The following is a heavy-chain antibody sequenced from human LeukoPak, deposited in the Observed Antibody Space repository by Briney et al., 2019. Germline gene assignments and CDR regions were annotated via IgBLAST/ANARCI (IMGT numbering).Heavy chain of an antibody. CDR3: ARDHEYYYGSGSYYQGGCDY. J-gene: IGHJ4*02. CDR2: INPSGGST. V-gene: IGHV1-46*01. Sequence: ASVKVSSKASGYTFTSNYMHWGRQAPGQGREWRVIINPSGGSTSYAQKFQGRVTMTRDPSTSTVYMKLSSLRSEDTAVYYCARDHEYYYGSGSYYQGGCDYWGQGTLVTVSS. CDR1: GYTFTSNY. D-gene: IGHD3-10*01.